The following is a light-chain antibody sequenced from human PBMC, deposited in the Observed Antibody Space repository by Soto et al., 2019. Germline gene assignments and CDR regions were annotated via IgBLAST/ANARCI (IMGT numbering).Light chain of an antibody. CDR3: QQYNTWPRT. Sequence: IVMTQSPDTLSVSPGERATLSCRASQSVSSNLAWYQQQAGQAPRLLIYGASTMDTGIPARFSGSGSGTDFTLTISSLQSEDFAVYYCQQYNTWPRTFGQGTKVDIK. V-gene: IGKV3-15*01. CDR1: QSVSSN. CDR2: GAS. J-gene: IGKJ1*01.